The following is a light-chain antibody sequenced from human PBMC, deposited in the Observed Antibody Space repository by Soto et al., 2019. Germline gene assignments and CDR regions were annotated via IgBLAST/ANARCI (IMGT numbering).Light chain of an antibody. Sequence: DIQMTQSPSSLSASVGDGVAITCRASQGISNYLAWYQQKPGKVPKLLIYAASTLQSGVPSRFSGSGSGTDVPLTISSLQPEDVATYYCQKYTSAPFTFGPGTKVDIK. CDR2: AAS. V-gene: IGKV1-27*01. CDR1: QGISNY. CDR3: QKYTSAPFT. J-gene: IGKJ3*01.